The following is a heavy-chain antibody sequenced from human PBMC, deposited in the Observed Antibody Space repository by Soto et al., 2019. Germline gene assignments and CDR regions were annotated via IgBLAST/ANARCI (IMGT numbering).Heavy chain of an antibody. D-gene: IGHD6-19*01. J-gene: IGHJ4*02. CDR2: ISYDGSNK. V-gene: IGHV3-30*18. CDR1: GFTFSSYG. CDR3: AKYLGISSGWHFDY. Sequence: GGSLRLSCAASGFTFSSYGMHWVRQAPGKGLEWVAVISYDGSNKYYADSVKGRFTISRDNSKNTLYLQMNSLRAEDTAVYYWAKYLGISSGWHFDYGAQEPLVTVSS.